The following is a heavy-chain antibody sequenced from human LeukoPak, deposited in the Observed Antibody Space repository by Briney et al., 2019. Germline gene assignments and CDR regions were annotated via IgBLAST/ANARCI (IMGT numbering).Heavy chain of an antibody. V-gene: IGHV3-30-3*01. CDR1: GFTFSSYA. CDR2: ISYDGSNK. Sequence: GGSLRLSCAASGFTFSSYAMHWVRQAPGKGLEWVAVISYDGSNKYYADSVKGRFTISRDNSKNTLYLQMNSLRAEDTAVYYCARVGREQWLDYWGQGTLVTVSS. J-gene: IGHJ4*02. CDR3: ARVGREQWLDY. D-gene: IGHD6-19*01.